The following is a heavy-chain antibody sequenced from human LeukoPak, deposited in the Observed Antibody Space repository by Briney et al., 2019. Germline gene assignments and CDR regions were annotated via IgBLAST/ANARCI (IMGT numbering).Heavy chain of an antibody. CDR1: TFTFSSYA. CDR2: ISSSGNNI. V-gene: IGHV3-48*03. J-gene: IGHJ4*02. D-gene: IGHD4-17*01. CDR3: ARNGDSGGNVGFDY. Sequence: PGGSLRLSCAASTFTFSSYAMQWVRQAPGKGLDWVSYISSSGNNIYYADSVKGRFTISRDNAKNSLFLQMNSLRAEDTAVYYCARNGDSGGNVGFDYWGQGTLVTVSS.